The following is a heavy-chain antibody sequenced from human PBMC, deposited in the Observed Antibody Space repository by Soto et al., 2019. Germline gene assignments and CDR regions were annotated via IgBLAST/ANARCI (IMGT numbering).Heavy chain of an antibody. D-gene: IGHD3-10*01. Sequence: GESLKISCKGSGYSFTSYWISWVRQMPGKGLEWMGRIDPSDSYTNYSPSFQGHVTISADKSISTAYLQWSSLKASDTAMYYCARHFAMVGGVTEFDPWGQGTLVTVSS. J-gene: IGHJ5*02. CDR2: IDPSDSYT. V-gene: IGHV5-10-1*01. CDR3: ARHFAMVGGVTEFDP. CDR1: GYSFTSYW.